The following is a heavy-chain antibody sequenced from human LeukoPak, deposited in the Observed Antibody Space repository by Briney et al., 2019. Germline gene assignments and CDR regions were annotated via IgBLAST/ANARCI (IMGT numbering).Heavy chain of an antibody. CDR3: ARGDKGWFGELLYYFQH. V-gene: IGHV3-23*01. D-gene: IGHD3-10*01. J-gene: IGHJ1*01. Sequence: RSGGSLRLSCAASGFTFSTYGMSWVRQAPGKGLEWVSTISGSGGTTYYTDSVKGRFTISRDNSKNTLYLQMNSLRAEDTAVYYCARGDKGWFGELLYYFQHWGQGTLVTVSS. CDR1: GFTFSTYG. CDR2: ISGSGGTT.